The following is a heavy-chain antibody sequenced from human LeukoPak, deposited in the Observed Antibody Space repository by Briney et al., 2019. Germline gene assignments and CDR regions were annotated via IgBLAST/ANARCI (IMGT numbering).Heavy chain of an antibody. D-gene: IGHD5-12*01. Sequence: GGSLRLSCVASGFSFNNYAMNWVRPAPGKGLEWVSLIIGSSGSTFYADSVKGRFTISRDKSKNTLYLQMNSLRADDTAVYYCAKGAYDYIEIAYFDYWGQGSLVTVSS. J-gene: IGHJ4*02. CDR1: GFSFNNYA. CDR2: IIGSSGST. V-gene: IGHV3-23*01. CDR3: AKGAYDYIEIAYFDY.